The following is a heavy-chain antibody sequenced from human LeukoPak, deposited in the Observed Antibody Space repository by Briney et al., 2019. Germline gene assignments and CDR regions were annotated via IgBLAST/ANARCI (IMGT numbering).Heavy chain of an antibody. CDR3: ARIDPRNTVTTFGPPRESSFDY. CDR2: INSDGSST. V-gene: IGHV3-74*01. CDR1: GFTFSSYW. D-gene: IGHD4-17*01. J-gene: IGHJ4*02. Sequence: PGGSLRLSCAASGFTFSSYWMHWVRQAPGKGLVWVSRINSDGSSTIYADSVKGRFTISRDNAKNTVYLQRNHLRAEDTAVYYCARIDPRNTVTTFGPPRESSFDYWGQETLVTVSS.